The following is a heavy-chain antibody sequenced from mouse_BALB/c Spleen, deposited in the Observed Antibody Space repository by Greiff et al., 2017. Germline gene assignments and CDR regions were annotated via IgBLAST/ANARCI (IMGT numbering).Heavy chain of an antibody. V-gene: IGHV5-6*01. J-gene: IGHJ4*01. CDR3: ARWDYGSSYYAMDY. Sequence: EVKLMESGGDLVKPGGSLKLSCAASGFTFSSYGMSWVRQTPDKRLEWVATISSGGSYTYYPDSVKGRFTISRDNAKNTLYLQMSSLKSEDTAMYYCARWDYGSSYYAMDYWGQGTSVTVSS. D-gene: IGHD1-1*01. CDR2: ISSGGSYT. CDR1: GFTFSSYG.